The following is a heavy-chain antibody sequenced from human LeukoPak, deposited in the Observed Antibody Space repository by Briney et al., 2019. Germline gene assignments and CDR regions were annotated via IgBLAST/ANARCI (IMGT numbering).Heavy chain of an antibody. V-gene: IGHV4-4*07. Sequence: SETLSLTCTVSGGSISGYYWSWIRQPAGKGLEWIGRIYTSGNTNYNPSLKSRLTMSVDTSKNQFSLKLSSVTAADTAVYYCAGLITGTTYYWGQGTLVTVSS. CDR1: GGSISGYY. D-gene: IGHD1-7*01. CDR3: AGLITGTTYY. J-gene: IGHJ4*02. CDR2: IYTSGNT.